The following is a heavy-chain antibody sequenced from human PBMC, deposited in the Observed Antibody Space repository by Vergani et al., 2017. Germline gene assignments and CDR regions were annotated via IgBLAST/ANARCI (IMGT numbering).Heavy chain of an antibody. CDR2: IYSSGST. CDR3: VRGTFLHAFDN. J-gene: IGHJ3*02. CDR1: GDSISSGNYY. Sequence: QVQLQESGPGLLKPSQTLSLTCSVAGDSISSGNYYWNWIRQPAGKGLEWMSSIYSSGSTSYNLTIKSRITMSLDTSKNQFSLSLSSVTAADTAVYYCVRGTFLHAFDNWGQGTVVTVSS. V-gene: IGHV4-61*02. D-gene: IGHD1-26*01.